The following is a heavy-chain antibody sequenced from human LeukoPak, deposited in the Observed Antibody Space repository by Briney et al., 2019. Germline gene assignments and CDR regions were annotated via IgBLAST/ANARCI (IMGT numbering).Heavy chain of an antibody. CDR2: IYYSGST. D-gene: IGHD2/OR15-2a*01. Sequence: SETLSLSCTVSGGSISSSSYYWGWIRQPPGKGLEWIGGIYYSGSTYYNPSLKSRVTISVDTSKNQFSLKLSSVTAADTAVYYCARGQGYGSGVLLYYYGMDVWGQGTTVTVSS. CDR1: GGSISSSSYY. V-gene: IGHV4-39*07. J-gene: IGHJ6*02. CDR3: ARGQGYGSGVLLYYYGMDV.